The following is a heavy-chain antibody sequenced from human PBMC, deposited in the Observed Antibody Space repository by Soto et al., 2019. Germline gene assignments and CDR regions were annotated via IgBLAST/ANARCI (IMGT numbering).Heavy chain of an antibody. CDR1: GFTFSSYG. CDR3: ARDKDGDSHACDI. V-gene: IGHV3-33*01. Sequence: QVQLVESGGGVVQPGRSLRLSCAASGFTFSSYGMHWVRQAPGKGLEWVAVIWYDGSNKYYAESVKGRFTISRDNSRATLNLQMHRRRFEDAALYYCARDKDGDSHACDIWGQGRMVSVSS. CDR2: IWYDGSNK. D-gene: IGHD3-10*01. J-gene: IGHJ3*02.